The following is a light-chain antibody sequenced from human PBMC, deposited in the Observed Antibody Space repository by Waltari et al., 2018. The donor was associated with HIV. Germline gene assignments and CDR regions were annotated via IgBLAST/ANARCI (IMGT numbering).Light chain of an antibody. V-gene: IGKV4-1*01. CDR3: QQYYSPPGWT. CDR2: WAS. CDR1: QSVLYSSNNENY. Sequence: DIVMTQSPDSLAVSLGERATINCKSSQSVLYSSNNENYLAWYQQKPGQPPKLLIYWASTRESGVPDRFSCSGSGTDFTLTISSLQAEDVAVYYCQQYYSPPGWTFGQGTKVEIK. J-gene: IGKJ1*01.